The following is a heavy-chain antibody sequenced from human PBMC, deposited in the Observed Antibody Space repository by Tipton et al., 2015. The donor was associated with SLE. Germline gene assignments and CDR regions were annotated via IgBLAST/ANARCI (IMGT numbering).Heavy chain of an antibody. CDR2: IYYSGTT. V-gene: IGHV4-38-2*01. D-gene: IGHD4-23*01. CDR1: GYSINSGYY. CDR3: ARGGGSYYDF. Sequence: TLSLTCAVSGYSINSGYYSGWIRQPPGKGLEWIATIYYSGTTYYTPSLKSRVTLSLDTSKNQFSLKVTSVTAADTAVYYCARGGGSYYDFWGQGTLVTVSS. J-gene: IGHJ4*02.